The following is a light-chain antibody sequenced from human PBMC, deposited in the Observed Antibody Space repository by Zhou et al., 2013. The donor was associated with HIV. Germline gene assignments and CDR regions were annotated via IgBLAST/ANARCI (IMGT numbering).Light chain of an antibody. CDR3: MQSIQLPLT. V-gene: IGKV2D-29*02. J-gene: IGKJ4*01. CDR2: ELS. CDR1: QSLLHSDGKTY. Sequence: DIVMTQTPLSLSVTPGQPASISCKSSQSLLHSDGKTYLYWYLQSQASLHNPRIYELSNRFSGVPDRFSGSGSETDFTLKISRVEAEDVGIYYCMQSIQLPLTLGGRDHGGDQT.